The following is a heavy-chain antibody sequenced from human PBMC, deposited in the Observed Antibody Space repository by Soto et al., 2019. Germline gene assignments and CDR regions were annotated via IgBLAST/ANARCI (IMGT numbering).Heavy chain of an antibody. J-gene: IGHJ3*02. CDR3: ATPGHIVVVTSWDAFDI. Sequence: QVQLVQSGAEVKKPGASVKVSCKVSGHTLTELSMHWVRQAPGKGLEWMGGFDPEDGETIYAQKFQGRVTMTQDTSTDTAYMDLSSLRSEDMAIFYCATPGHIVVVTSWDAFDIWGQRTLVTVSS. CDR1: GHTLTELS. V-gene: IGHV1-24*01. D-gene: IGHD2-21*02. CDR2: FDPEDGET.